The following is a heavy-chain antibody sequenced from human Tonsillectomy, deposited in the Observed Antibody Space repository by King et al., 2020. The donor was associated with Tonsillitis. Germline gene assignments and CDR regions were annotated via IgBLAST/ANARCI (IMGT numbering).Heavy chain of an antibody. J-gene: IGHJ4*02. V-gene: IGHV4-34*01. CDR1: GGSFSGYY. Sequence: HVQLQQWGAGLLKPSETLSLTCAVYGGSFSGYYWSWIRQPPGKGLEWIGEINHSGSTNYNPSLKSRVTLSVDTSKNQFSLKLSSVTAADTAVYYCARFAGTYYYDGSGYFFDYWGQGTLVTVSS. CDR2: INHSGST. CDR3: ARFAGTYYYDGSGYFFDY. D-gene: IGHD3-22*01.